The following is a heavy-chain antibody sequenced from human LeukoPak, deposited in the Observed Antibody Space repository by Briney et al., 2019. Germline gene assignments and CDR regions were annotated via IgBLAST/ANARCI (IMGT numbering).Heavy chain of an antibody. CDR3: ARGPYPGYCSGGSCYVVWDY. CDR1: GFTFSSYE. Sequence: GGSLRLSCAASGFTFSSYETNWVRQAPGKGLEWVSYISSSGSTIYYADSVKGRFTISRDNAKNSLYLQMNSLRAEDTAVYYCARGPYPGYCSGGSCYVVWDYWGQGTLVTVSS. D-gene: IGHD2-15*01. V-gene: IGHV3-48*03. J-gene: IGHJ4*02. CDR2: ISSSGSTI.